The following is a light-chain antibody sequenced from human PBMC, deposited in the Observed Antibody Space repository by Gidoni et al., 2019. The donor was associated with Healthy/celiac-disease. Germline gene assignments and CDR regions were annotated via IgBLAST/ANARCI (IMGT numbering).Light chain of an antibody. Sequence: DIQMTQAPSSLSESVGARVTITCRASQSISSYLNWYQQKPGKAPKLLIYAASSLQSGVPSRFSGSGSGTDFPLTISSLQPEDFATYYCQQSYSTLLPFGGGTQVEIK. CDR2: AAS. J-gene: IGKJ4*01. CDR1: QSISSY. CDR3: QQSYSTLLP. V-gene: IGKV1-39*01.